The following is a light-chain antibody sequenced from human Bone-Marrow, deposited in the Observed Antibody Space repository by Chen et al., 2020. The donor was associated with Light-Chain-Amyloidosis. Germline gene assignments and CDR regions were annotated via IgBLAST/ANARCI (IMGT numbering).Light chain of an antibody. CDR2: EDD. CDR1: SGSIATNY. CDR3: QSYQGSSQGV. Sequence: NFMLTQPHSVSESPGKTVIISCTRSSGSIATNYVQWYQQRPGSSPTTVIYEDDQRPSGVPDRFSGSIARSTNSASLTISGLKTEDEADYYCQSYQGSSQGVFGGGTKLTVL. V-gene: IGLV6-57*01. J-gene: IGLJ3*02.